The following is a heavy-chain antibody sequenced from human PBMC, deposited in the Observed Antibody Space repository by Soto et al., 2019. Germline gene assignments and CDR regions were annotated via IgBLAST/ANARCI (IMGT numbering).Heavy chain of an antibody. J-gene: IGHJ1*01. CDR1: GLTFSSYW. CDR2: IKQDGSEK. CDR3: ASTGPGAYCSGGSCPREYFQH. V-gene: IGHV3-7*01. D-gene: IGHD2-15*01. Sequence: GGSLRLSCAASGLTFSSYWMSWVRQAPGKGLEWGANIKQDGSEKYYLDSVKGRFTISRENAKNSLYLQMNSLRAEDTAVYYCASTGPGAYCSGGSCPREYFQHWGQGTLVTVSS.